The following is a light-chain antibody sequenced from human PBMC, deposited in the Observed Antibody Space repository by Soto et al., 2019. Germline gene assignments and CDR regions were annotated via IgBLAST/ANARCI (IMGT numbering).Light chain of an antibody. CDR3: QVWASSIAV. J-gene: IGLJ3*02. Sequence: SYELTQPLSVSVALGQTARITCGGNNVESKSVHWYQQKPGQAPVVVIYRDSNRPSEIPERFSGSNSGNTATLTISRAQAGDEADYYCQVWASSIAVFGGGTKLTVL. V-gene: IGLV3-9*01. CDR2: RDS. CDR1: NVESKS.